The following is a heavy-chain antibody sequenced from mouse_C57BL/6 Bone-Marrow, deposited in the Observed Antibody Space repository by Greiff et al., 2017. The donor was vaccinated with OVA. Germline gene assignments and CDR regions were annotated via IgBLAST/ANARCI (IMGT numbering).Heavy chain of an antibody. D-gene: IGHD1-1*01. CDR2: IYPSDSET. V-gene: IGHV1-61*01. CDR3: ARGTITTGAMDY. Sequence: QVQLQQPGAELVRPGSSVKLSCKASGYTFTSYWMDWVKQRPGQGLEWIGNIYPSDSETHYNQKFKDKATLTVDKSSSTAYMQLSSLTSEDSAVYYCARGTITTGAMDYWGQGPSVTVSS. CDR1: GYTFTSYW. J-gene: IGHJ4*01.